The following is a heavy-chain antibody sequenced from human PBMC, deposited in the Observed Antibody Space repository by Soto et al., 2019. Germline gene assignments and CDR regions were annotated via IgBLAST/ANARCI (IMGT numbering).Heavy chain of an antibody. J-gene: IGHJ4*02. Sequence: QVQLQELGPGLVKPSETLSLTCTVSGGSISSYYWSWIRQPPGKGLEWIGYIYYSGSTNYNPSLKSRVTISVDTSKNQFSLKLSSVTAADTAVYYCARAPYSSGWHDGGWYWGQGTLVTVSS. CDR1: GGSISSYY. CDR2: IYYSGST. CDR3: ARAPYSSGWHDGGWY. D-gene: IGHD6-19*01. V-gene: IGHV4-59*01.